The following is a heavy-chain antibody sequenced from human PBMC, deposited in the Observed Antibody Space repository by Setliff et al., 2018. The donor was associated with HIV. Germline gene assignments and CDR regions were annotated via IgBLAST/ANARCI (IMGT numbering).Heavy chain of an antibody. V-gene: IGHV1-18*04. CDR2: ISAYNGNK. D-gene: IGHD3-10*01. Sequence: ASVKVSCKASGDTFSNYAISWVRQAPGQGLEWMGWISAYNGNKNYAQNLQDRVTMTTDTSTSTAYMELRSLRSEDTAVYYCARALRGFHGSGTQFYYYLDVWGKGTTVTVSS. CDR3: ARALRGFHGSGTQFYYYLDV. J-gene: IGHJ6*03. CDR1: GDTFSNYA.